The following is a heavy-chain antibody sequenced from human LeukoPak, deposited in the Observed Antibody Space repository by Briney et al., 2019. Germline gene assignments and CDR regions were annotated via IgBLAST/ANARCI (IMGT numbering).Heavy chain of an antibody. D-gene: IGHD4-11*01. CDR2: IYYSGST. J-gene: IGHJ4*02. CDR3: ARDPNSNHFDY. V-gene: IGHV4-39*07. Sequence: SETLSLTCIVSGGSISSSRDYWAWIRQPPGKGLEWIANIYYSGSTYYNPSLKSRVTISVDTSKNQFSLKLSSVTAADTAVYYCARDPNSNHFDYWGQGTLVTVSS. CDR1: GGSISSSRDY.